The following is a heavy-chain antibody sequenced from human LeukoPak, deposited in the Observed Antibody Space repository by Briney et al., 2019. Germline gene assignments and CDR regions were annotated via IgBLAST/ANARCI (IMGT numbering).Heavy chain of an antibody. D-gene: IGHD3-9*01. CDR3: ARSRSYDILTGYPVSGNYYYGMDV. J-gene: IGHJ6*02. CDR1: AFIFSGHW. CDR2: IKEDGSER. V-gene: IGHV3-7*03. Sequence: SGGSLRLSCEGSAFIFSGHWMNWVRQTPGKGLEWVAGIKEDGSERQYVDSVKGRFSISRDNTKGSLFLQLNSLRAEDTAVYYCARSRSYDILTGYPVSGNYYYGMDVWGQGTTVTVSS.